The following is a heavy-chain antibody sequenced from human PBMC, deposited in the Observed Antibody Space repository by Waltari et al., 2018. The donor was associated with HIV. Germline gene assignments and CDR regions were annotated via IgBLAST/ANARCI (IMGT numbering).Heavy chain of an antibody. CDR1: RFTLRSYT. CDR2: ITWDGKE. CDR3: ARDGKSGSVDGFDI. Sequence: QVQLVESGGGVVQPGRSLRLSCAASRFTLRSYTMHWVRQAPGKGLEGVAHITWDGKENHADAVKGRFTVSRDDSRNILHLQMNSLRPEDTAVYYCARDGKSGSVDGFDIWGQGAMVTVSS. V-gene: IGHV3-30*04. J-gene: IGHJ3*02. D-gene: IGHD1-1*01.